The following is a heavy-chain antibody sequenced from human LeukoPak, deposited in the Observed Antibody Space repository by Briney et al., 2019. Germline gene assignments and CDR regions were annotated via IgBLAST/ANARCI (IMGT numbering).Heavy chain of an antibody. V-gene: IGHV4-4*07. CDR3: ARGVPYYYGSGRGFYYYYMDV. Sequence: SETLSLTCTVSGGSISSYYWSWIRQPAGKGLEWIGRIYTSGSTNYNPSLKSRVTMSVDTSKNQFSLKLSSVTAADTAVYYCARGVPYYYGSGRGFYYYYMDVWGKGTTVTISS. D-gene: IGHD3-10*01. CDR1: GGSISSYY. J-gene: IGHJ6*03. CDR2: IYTSGST.